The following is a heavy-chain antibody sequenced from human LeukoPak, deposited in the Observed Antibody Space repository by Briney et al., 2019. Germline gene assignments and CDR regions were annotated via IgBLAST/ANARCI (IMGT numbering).Heavy chain of an antibody. Sequence: GGSLRLSCAASGFIFKNYPIHWVRQAPGKGLEWVAFIRYDGSNKYYADSVKGRFTISRDNSKNTLYLQMNSLRAEDTAVYYCAKSRLGYCSSTSCHTAIGDYWGQGTLVTVSS. V-gene: IGHV3-30*02. CDR3: AKSRLGYCSSTSCHTAIGDY. J-gene: IGHJ4*02. D-gene: IGHD2-2*02. CDR2: IRYDGSNK. CDR1: GFIFKNYP.